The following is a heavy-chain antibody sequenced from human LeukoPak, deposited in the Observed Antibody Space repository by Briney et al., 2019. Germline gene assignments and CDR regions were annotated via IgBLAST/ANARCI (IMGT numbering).Heavy chain of an antibody. V-gene: IGHV3-21*01. CDR2: ISSSRTYI. D-gene: IGHD1-1*01. J-gene: IGHJ4*02. Sequence: GGSLRLSCAASGFTFSSYSVSWVRQAPGKGLEWVSSISSSRTYIYYADSVKGRFTISRDNAKNSLYLQMNSLRAEDTAVYYCARDMHREAVHYPPDYWGQGTLVTVSS. CDR3: ARDMHREAVHYPPDY. CDR1: GFTFSSYS.